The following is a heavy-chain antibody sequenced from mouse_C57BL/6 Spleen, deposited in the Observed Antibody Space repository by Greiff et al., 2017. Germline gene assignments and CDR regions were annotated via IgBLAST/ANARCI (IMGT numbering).Heavy chain of an antibody. CDR2: ISSGGSYT. D-gene: IGHD2-2*01. CDR3: ARHLGLRRWYFDV. CDR1: GFTFSSYG. V-gene: IGHV5-6*01. Sequence: EVHLVESGGDLVKPGGSLKLSCAASGFTFSSYGMSWVRQTPDQRLEWVATISSGGSYTYYPDSVKGRFTISRDNAKNTLYLQMSSLKSEDTAMXYGARHLGLRRWYFDVWGTGTTVTVSS. J-gene: IGHJ1*03.